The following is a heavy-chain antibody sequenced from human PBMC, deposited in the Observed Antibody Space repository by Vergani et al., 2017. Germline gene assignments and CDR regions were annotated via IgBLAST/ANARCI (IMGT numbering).Heavy chain of an antibody. J-gene: IGHJ6*03. CDR1: GFTVSSNY. D-gene: IGHD5/OR15-5a*01. CDR3: ARKVFGVSTAGYYYYYMDV. CDR2: IYSGGST. V-gene: IGHV3-53*01. Sequence: EVQLVESGGGLIQPGGSLRLSCAASGFTVSSNYMSWVRQAPGKGLEWVSVIYSGGSTYYADSVKGRFTISRDNSKNTLYLQMNSLIAEDTAVYYCARKVFGVSTAGYYYYYMDVWGKGTTVTVSS.